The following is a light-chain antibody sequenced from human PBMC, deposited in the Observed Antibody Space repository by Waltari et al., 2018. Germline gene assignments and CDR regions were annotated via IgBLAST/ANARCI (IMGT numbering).Light chain of an antibody. Sequence: DIQMTQSPSTLSASVGDRVTITCRASQSISSWLAWYQQKPGKAPKLLTYDASSLESGVPSRFSGSGSGTEFTLTISSLQPDDFAVYYCQHSFETPYSFGQGTKVEIK. CDR1: QSISSW. J-gene: IGKJ2*03. CDR3: QHSFETPYS. CDR2: DAS. V-gene: IGKV1-5*01.